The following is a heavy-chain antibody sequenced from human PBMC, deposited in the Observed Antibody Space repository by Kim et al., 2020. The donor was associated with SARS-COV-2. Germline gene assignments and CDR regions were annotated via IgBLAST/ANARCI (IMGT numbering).Heavy chain of an antibody. V-gene: IGHV3-23*01. Sequence: GGSLRLSCAASGFTFSNYAMNWVRQAPGKGLEWVSAITADPGSTYYVDSVKGRFTISRDNSKNTLSLQMSSLRAEDTAVYYCATALSQTCYYGMDVWCQGTTGTVSS. CDR2: ITADPGST. J-gene: IGHJ6*02. CDR1: GFTFSNYA. CDR3: ATALSQTCYYGMDV.